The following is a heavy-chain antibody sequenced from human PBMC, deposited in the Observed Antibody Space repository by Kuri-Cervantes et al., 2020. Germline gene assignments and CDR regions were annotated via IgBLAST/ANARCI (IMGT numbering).Heavy chain of an antibody. D-gene: IGHD5-12*01. CDR2: IQFSDSKT. V-gene: IGHV5-51*01. CDR1: GYNFPSHW. CDR3: ARHGGGNSAHDYDY. J-gene: IGHJ4*02. Sequence: GESLKISCKVSGYNFPSHWISWVRQMPGKGLEWMGIIQFSDSKTYYSPSFQGQVTISADKSISTAYLQWSGLKAADSAMYYCARHGGGNSAHDYDYWGQGTLVTVSS.